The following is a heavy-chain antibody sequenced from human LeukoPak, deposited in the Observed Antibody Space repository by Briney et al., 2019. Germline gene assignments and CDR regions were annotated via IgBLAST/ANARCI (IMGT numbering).Heavy chain of an antibody. V-gene: IGHV4-4*02. Sequence: GSLRLSCAVSGFSFSNAWMNWVRQAPGKGLEWIGSIYYSGSTYYNPSLKSRVTISVDTSKNQFSLKLSSVTAADTAVYYCARDWNRYAYWGQGTLVTVSS. CDR3: ARDWNRYAY. D-gene: IGHD1-1*01. CDR2: IYYSGST. CDR1: GFSFSNAW. J-gene: IGHJ4*02.